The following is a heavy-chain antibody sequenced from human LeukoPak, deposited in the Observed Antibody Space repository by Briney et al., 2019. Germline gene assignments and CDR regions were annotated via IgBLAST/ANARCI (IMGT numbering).Heavy chain of an antibody. CDR3: ARLNTAIDY. CDR1: GGSISSYY. CDR2: IYYSGNT. Sequence: SETLSLTCTVSGGSISSYYWSWIRQPPGKGLEWIGYIYYSGNTNYNPSLKSRVTISVDTSKNQFSLKLSSVTAADTAVYYCARLNTAIDYWGQGTLVTVSS. J-gene: IGHJ4*02. V-gene: IGHV4-59*08. D-gene: IGHD5-18*01.